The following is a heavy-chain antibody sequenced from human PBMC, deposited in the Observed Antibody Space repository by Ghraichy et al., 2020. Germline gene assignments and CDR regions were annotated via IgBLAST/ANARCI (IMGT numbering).Heavy chain of an antibody. D-gene: IGHD2-2*01. CDR3: AKDPSPYSSSWYYFDY. Sequence: SCAASGVTFSSYAMSWVRQAPGKGLEWVSAISGSGDKEYYADSVKGRFTISRDNFKNTLYLEMNSLRAEDTALYYCAKDPSPYSSSWYYFDYWGQGTLVTVSS. CDR2: ISGSGDKE. J-gene: IGHJ4*02. CDR1: GVTFSSYA. V-gene: IGHV3-23*01.